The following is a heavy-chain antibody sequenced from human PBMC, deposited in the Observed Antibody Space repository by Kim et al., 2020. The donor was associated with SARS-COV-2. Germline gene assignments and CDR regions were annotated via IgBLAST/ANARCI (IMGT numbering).Heavy chain of an antibody. V-gene: IGHV3-9*01. D-gene: IGHD3-10*01. CDR2: ISWNSGSI. Sequence: GGSLRLSCAASGFTFGDYAMHWVRQAPGKGLEWVSGISWNSGSIGYADSVKGRFTISRDNAKNSLYLQMNSLRAEDTALYYCAKDRGVRGVIINEASYMDVWGKGTTVTVSS. CDR3: AKDRGVRGVIINEASYMDV. CDR1: GFTFGDYA. J-gene: IGHJ6*03.